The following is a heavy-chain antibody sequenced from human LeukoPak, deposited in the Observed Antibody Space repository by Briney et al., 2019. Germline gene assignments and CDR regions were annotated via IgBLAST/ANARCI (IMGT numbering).Heavy chain of an antibody. CDR1: GFTFSSYS. J-gene: IGHJ4*02. D-gene: IGHD3-22*01. CDR2: ISSSSSYI. CDR3: ARDLTYYYDSSGYYYAQALGY. V-gene: IGHV3-21*01. Sequence: GGSLRLSCAASGFTFSSYSMNWVRQAPGKGLEWVSSISSSSSYIYYPDSVKGRFTISRDNAKNQLYLTMNSLRAEDTAVYYCARDLTYYYDSSGYYYAQALGYWGQGTLVAVSS.